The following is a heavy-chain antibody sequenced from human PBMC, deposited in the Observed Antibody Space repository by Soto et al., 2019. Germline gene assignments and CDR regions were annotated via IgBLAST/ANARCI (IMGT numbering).Heavy chain of an antibody. CDR3: AKARHGSGTYSYFDY. V-gene: IGHV3-30*18. CDR1: GFTFSSYA. J-gene: IGHJ4*02. D-gene: IGHD3-10*01. Sequence: QVQLVESGGGVVQPGRSLRLSCAASGFTFSSYAMHWVRQAPGNGLEWVAVIWYDGSNKNYADSVKGRFTISRDNSKNTLYLQMNSLRTEHTAVYYCAKARHGSGTYSYFDYWGQGILVTVSS. CDR2: IWYDGSNK.